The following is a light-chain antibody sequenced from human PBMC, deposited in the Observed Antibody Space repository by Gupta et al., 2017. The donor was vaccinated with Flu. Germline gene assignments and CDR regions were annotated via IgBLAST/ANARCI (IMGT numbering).Light chain of an antibody. CDR3: QQYDNIPRA. Sequence: SALFAAVGDRVTITCQASQDISTYLNWYQQKPGKAPKLLIYDASSLQRGVPSRFSGSGSGTDFTLTLSSLQPEDIATYYCQQYDNIPRAFGQGTKVEIK. V-gene: IGKV1-33*01. CDR1: QDISTY. CDR2: DAS. J-gene: IGKJ1*01.